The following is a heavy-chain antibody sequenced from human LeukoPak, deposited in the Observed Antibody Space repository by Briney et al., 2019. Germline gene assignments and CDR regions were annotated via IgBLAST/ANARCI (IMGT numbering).Heavy chain of an antibody. D-gene: IGHD5-18*01. CDR2: INPNSGGT. CDR3: ARDLRGYSYGSGY. Sequence: GASVKVSCKASGYTFTGYYMHWVRQAPGQGLEWMGWINPNSGGTNYAQKFQGRVTMTRDTSISAAYMELSRLRSDDTAVYYCARDLRGYSYGSGYWGQGTLVTVSS. V-gene: IGHV1-2*02. J-gene: IGHJ4*02. CDR1: GYTFTGYY.